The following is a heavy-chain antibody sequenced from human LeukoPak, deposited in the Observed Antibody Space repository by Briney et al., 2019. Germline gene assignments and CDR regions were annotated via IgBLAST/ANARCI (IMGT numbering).Heavy chain of an antibody. D-gene: IGHD6-19*01. CDR3: ARDAAVAGNYYYYYMDV. CDR1: DGSISDSY. V-gene: IGHV4-59*12. J-gene: IGHJ6*03. CDR2: IFYTGFT. Sequence: SDTLSLTCTVSDGSISDSYWSWIRQSPGKGLEWIGYIFYTGFTHYNPPLESRVTISVDTSKKQFSLRLNSVTAADTAVYYCARDAAVAGNYYYYYMDVWGKGTTVTVSS.